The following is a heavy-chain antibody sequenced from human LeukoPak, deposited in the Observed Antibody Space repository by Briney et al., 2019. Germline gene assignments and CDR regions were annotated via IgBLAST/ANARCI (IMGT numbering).Heavy chain of an antibody. V-gene: IGHV3-7*01. D-gene: IGHD2-21*01. Sequence: GGSLRLSCAASEFTFSNFWMSWVRQAPGKGLEWVANIKQDGSEKHYVDSVKGRFTISRDNAKNSLYLQMNSLGAEDTAVYYCARELRSVVMVAHEFGDWGQGTLVTVAS. J-gene: IGHJ4*02. CDR1: EFTFSNFW. CDR3: ARELRSVVMVAHEFGD. CDR2: IKQDGSEK.